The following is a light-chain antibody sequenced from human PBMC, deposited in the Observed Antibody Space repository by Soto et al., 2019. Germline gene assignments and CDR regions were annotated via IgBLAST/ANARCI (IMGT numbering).Light chain of an antibody. CDR1: QSVSSSY. CDR2: GAS. V-gene: IGKV3-20*01. J-gene: IGKJ5*01. Sequence: EIVLTQSPGTLSLSPGERAALSCRASQSVSSSYVAWYQKTIGQAPRLLIYGASSRATGIPDRFSGSGSGTDFPLTISRPEPEDFAAYFCQQFGSSPITFGQGTPLEIK. CDR3: QQFGSSPIT.